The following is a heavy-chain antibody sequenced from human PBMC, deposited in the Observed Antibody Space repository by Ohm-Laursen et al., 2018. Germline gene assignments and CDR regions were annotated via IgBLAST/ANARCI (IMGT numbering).Heavy chain of an antibody. D-gene: IGHD3-3*01. V-gene: IGHV4-34*01. CDR3: ARDRSPPHYDFWSGFGGWFDP. CDR1: SGSFGPYY. CDR2: INHRGNT. Sequence: SETLSLTCALYSGSFGPYYWSWIRQPPGKGLEWIGEINHRGNTNYSPSLKSRVTMSVDTSRNHFSLELTFVTAADTSVYYCARDRSPPHYDFWSGFGGWFDPWGQGTLVTASS. J-gene: IGHJ5*02.